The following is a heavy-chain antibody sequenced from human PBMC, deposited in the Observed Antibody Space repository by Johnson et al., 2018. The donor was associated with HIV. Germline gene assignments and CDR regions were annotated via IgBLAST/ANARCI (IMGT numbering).Heavy chain of an antibody. CDR3: ARDPSTAAADSKDAFDI. D-gene: IGHD6-13*01. CDR2: ISYDGSNK. V-gene: IGHV3-30*04. J-gene: IGHJ3*02. CDR1: GFTFSSYA. Sequence: QVQLVESVGGVVQPGRSLRLSCAASGFTFSSYAMHWVRQAPGKGLDWVAVISYDGSNKYYADSVKGRFTISRDNSKNTLYLQMNSLRAEDTALYYCARDPSTAAADSKDAFDIWGQGTMVTVSS.